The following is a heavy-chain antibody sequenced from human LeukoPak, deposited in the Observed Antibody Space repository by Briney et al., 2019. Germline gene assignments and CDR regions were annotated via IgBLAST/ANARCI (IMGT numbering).Heavy chain of an antibody. CDR3: ASATSFDYDFWSGYYLY. J-gene: IGHJ4*02. D-gene: IGHD3-3*01. CDR1: GFTFSYYW. CDR2: IDTDGSST. Sequence: PGGSLRLSCAASGFTFSYYWMHWVRQAPGKGLVWVSRIDTDGSSTSYADSVKGRFTISRDNAKNTLYLQMNSLRAEDTAVYYCASATSFDYDFWSGYYLYWGQGTLVTVSS. V-gene: IGHV3-74*01.